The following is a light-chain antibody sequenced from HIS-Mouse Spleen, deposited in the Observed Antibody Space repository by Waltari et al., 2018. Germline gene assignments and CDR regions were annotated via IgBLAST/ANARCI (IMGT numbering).Light chain of an antibody. CDR3: AAWDDSLSGPV. CDR1: SSNIGSNY. Sequence: QSVLTQPPSASGTPGPRVPISCSGRSSNIGSNYVYWYQQLPGTAPKPLIYRNNQRPSGVPDRFSGSKSGTSASLAISGLRSEDEADYYCAAWDDSLSGPVFGGGTKLTVL. J-gene: IGLJ3*02. CDR2: RNN. V-gene: IGLV1-47*01.